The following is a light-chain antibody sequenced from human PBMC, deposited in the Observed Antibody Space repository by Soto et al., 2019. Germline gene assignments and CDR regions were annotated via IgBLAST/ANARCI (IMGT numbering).Light chain of an antibody. Sequence: DIQMTQSPSTLSASVGDSVTITCRASQSISSWLSWYQQKPGTAPKLLIYKASNLESGVPSRFSGGGPRTEFTLTINRLQPDDSATYYCQQYSGPSPWTFGQGTRVEIK. CDR1: QSISSW. J-gene: IGKJ1*01. V-gene: IGKV1-5*03. CDR3: QQYSGPSPWT. CDR2: KAS.